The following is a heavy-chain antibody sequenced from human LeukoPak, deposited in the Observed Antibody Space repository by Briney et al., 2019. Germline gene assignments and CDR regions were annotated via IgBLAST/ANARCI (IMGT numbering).Heavy chain of an antibody. D-gene: IGHD6-6*01. V-gene: IGHV3-9*01. Sequence: GGSLRLSCAASGFTFDDYAMHWVRHAPGEGLEWVSGISWNSGSISYADSVKGRFTISRDNAKNSLYLQMNSLRAEDTALYCCAKDASSIAARPEHWGQGTLVTVSS. CDR1: GFTFDDYA. J-gene: IGHJ1*01. CDR2: ISWNSGSI. CDR3: AKDASSIAARPEH.